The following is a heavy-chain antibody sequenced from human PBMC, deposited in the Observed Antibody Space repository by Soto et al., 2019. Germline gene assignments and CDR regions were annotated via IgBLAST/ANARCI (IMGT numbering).Heavy chain of an antibody. D-gene: IGHD2-21*01. CDR3: ARDQRTHPVLRGAIDH. Sequence: QVQLVEYGGGLVKPGGSLRLSCAASGFTFSDYYLSWFRQAPGKGLVWLAYISTSGSTTNYADSVKGRFTISRDNAKNSLYLQMDSLRAEETAVYYCARDQRTHPVLRGAIDHWGQGTLVTVSS. CDR1: GFTFSDYY. V-gene: IGHV3-11*01. CDR2: ISTSGSTT. J-gene: IGHJ4*02.